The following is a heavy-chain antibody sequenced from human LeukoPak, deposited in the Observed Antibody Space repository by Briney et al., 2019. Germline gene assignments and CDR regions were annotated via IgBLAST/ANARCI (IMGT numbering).Heavy chain of an antibody. Sequence: GGSLRLSCAASGFAFSTYWMTWVRQAPGKGLEWVAKIKQDGSEKYYVDSVKGRFTISGDNAKNSLYLQTNSLRVEDTAVYYCARTDLWSGYHRGYFDYWGQGTLVTVSS. CDR1: GFAFSTYW. J-gene: IGHJ4*02. V-gene: IGHV3-7*03. D-gene: IGHD3-3*01. CDR3: ARTDLWSGYHRGYFDY. CDR2: IKQDGSEK.